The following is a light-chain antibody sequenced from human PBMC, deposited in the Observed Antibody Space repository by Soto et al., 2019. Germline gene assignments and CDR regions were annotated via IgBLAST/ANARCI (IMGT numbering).Light chain of an antibody. J-gene: IGLJ1*01. Sequence: QSALTQPASVSGSPGQSITISCTGTSSDIGGYKYVSWYQQHPGKAPKLMIYDVSTRPSGVSNRFSGSRSGNSATLTISGLQGEDEDEYYCSSYTGGSTYVFGTGTKLTVL. CDR2: DVS. CDR3: SSYTGGSTYV. CDR1: SSDIGGYKY. V-gene: IGLV2-14*01.